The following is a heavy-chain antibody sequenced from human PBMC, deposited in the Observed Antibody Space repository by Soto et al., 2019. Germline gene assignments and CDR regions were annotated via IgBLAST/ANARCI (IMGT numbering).Heavy chain of an antibody. CDR1: GFTCSFCA. V-gene: IGHV3-23*01. CDR3: VKGHTDSYYYFDY. CDR2: IRGSGADT. Sequence: EVQLLESGGGLVQPGGSLRLSCAASGFTCSFCAMNWVRQAPGKGLEWVSSIRGSGADTYYADSLRGRFTISRDNSKNTLSLPMNSMIVQDMAVYYCVKGHTDSYYYFDYWGQGTLVTVSS. J-gene: IGHJ4*02. D-gene: IGHD2-21*01.